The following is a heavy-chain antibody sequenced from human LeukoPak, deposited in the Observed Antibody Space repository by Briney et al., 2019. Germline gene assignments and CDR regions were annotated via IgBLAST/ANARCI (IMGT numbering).Heavy chain of an antibody. CDR1: KFTFSIYP. D-gene: IGHD5-12*01. CDR2: IGGSGNPT. Sequence: AGGSLRLSCAASKFTFSIYPMNWVRQAPGKGLEWVSSIGGSGNPTHYADSVKGRFTISRDNAKNELFLQMNSLRVEDTAVYYCARDAGYSGYEDFSDWGQGTLVTVSS. J-gene: IGHJ4*02. CDR3: ARDAGYSGYEDFSD. V-gene: IGHV3-21*04.